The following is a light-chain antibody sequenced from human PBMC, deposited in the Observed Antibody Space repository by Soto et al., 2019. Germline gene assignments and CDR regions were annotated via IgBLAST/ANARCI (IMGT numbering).Light chain of an antibody. CDR1: QSISSSY. CDR2: GAA. J-gene: IGKJ4*01. CDR3: QQYGTSPT. V-gene: IGKV3-20*01. Sequence: EIVLTQSPGTLSLSPGERVTLSCRASQSISSSYLAWYQQKPGQAPRLLIYGAARRATGIPDRFSGSGSGTDFTLTISRLEPEDFAVYFCQQYGTSPTFGGGTKVEIE.